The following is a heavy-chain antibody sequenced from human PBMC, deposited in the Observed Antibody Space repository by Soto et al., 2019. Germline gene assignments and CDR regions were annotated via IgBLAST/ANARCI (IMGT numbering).Heavy chain of an antibody. Sequence: QVQMQESGPGLVKPSETLSLTCTVSGGSISSYGWSWIRQPPGKGLEWIGYIYYSGCTNYNPSRIGRVTTSVDTSKDQFSLKLSSVTASDTASYYSATICTGCYLDDFDYWCQGTLVTVSS. CDR1: GGSISSYG. V-gene: IGHV4-59*01. J-gene: IGHJ4*02. CDR2: IYYSGCT. D-gene: IGHD2-2*01. CDR3: ATICTGCYLDDFDY.